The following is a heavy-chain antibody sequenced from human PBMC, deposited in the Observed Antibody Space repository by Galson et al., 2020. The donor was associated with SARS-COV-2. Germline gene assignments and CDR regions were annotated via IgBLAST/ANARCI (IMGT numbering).Heavy chain of an antibody. CDR3: ARGKFYDFWSGYYTSDHYYMDV. CDR1: GLTLRPYD. CDR2: IGVAGDT. D-gene: IGHD3-3*01. Sequence: GGSLRLSCVPSGLTLRPYDMHWVRQVPGNGLEWVAGIGVAGDTFYPDSVKGRFTIPRASAKNSLYLKMNSLRAGDTAVYFCARGKFYDFWSGYYTSDHYYMDVWGQGTTVTVSS. J-gene: IGHJ6*01. V-gene: IGHV3-13*01.